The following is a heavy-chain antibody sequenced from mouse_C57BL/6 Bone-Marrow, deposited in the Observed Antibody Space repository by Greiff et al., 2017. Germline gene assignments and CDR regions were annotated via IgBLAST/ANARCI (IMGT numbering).Heavy chain of an antibody. V-gene: IGHV1-64*01. CDR1: GYTFTSYW. Sequence: QVQLQQPGAELVKPGASVKLSCKASGYTFTSYWMHWVKQRPGQGLEWIGMIHPNSGSTNYNEKFKSNATLTVDKSSSTAYMQLSSLTSEDSAVYYCARSPSYWGQGTLVTVSA. CDR3: ARSPSY. J-gene: IGHJ3*01. CDR2: IHPNSGST.